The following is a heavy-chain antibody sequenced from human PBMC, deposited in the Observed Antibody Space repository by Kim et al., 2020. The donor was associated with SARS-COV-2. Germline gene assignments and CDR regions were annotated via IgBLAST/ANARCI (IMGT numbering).Heavy chain of an antibody. CDR2: ISYDGSNK. J-gene: IGHJ4*02. Sequence: GGSLRLSCAASGFTFSSYAMHWVRQAPGKGLEWVAVISYDGSNKYYADSVKGRFTISRDNSKNTLYLQMNSLRAEDTAVYYCARASYYYGSGSYYKGWGQGTLVTVSS. CDR1: GFTFSSYA. D-gene: IGHD3-10*01. CDR3: ARASYYYGSGSYYKG. V-gene: IGHV3-30*04.